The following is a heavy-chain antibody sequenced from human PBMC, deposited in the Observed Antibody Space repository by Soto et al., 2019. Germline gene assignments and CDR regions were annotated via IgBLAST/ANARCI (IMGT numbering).Heavy chain of an antibody. CDR3: ARLGVDCTYGVCVREF. J-gene: IGHJ4*02. D-gene: IGHD2-8*01. Sequence: SETLSLTCTVSGGSISSSSYYWGWIRQPPGKGLEWIGSIYYSGSTYYNPSLKSRVTISVDTSKNQFSLKLSSVTAADTAVYYCARLGVDCTYGVCVREFWGQGTLVTASS. V-gene: IGHV4-39*01. CDR1: GGSISSSSYY. CDR2: IYYSGST.